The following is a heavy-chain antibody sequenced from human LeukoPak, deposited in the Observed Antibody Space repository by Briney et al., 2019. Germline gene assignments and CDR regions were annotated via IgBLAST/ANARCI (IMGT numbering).Heavy chain of an antibody. D-gene: IGHD3-10*01. V-gene: IGHV4-34*01. J-gene: IGHJ6*03. Sequence: SETLSLTCAVYGGSFSGYYWGWIRQSPGKGLEWIGEINHGGSTNYNPSLKSRVTISVDTSKNQFSLKLSSVTAADTAVYYCARRGDWYYYYYYMDVWGKGTTVTVSS. CDR1: GGSFSGYY. CDR3: ARRGDWYYYYYYMDV. CDR2: INHGGST.